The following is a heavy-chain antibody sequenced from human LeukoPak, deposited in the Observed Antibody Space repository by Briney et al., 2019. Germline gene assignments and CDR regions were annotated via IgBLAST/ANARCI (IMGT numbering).Heavy chain of an antibody. Sequence: GGSLRLSCTTSGFNFSEHGLSWVRQAPGRGLEWVGFIRSKEYDGKTEYAASVKGRFFMSRDDSKSIAFLHMNNPKSEDRAVYYCSSQPHYYASRDYLDFWGRGTLVTVSS. D-gene: IGHD3-22*01. CDR1: GFNFSEHG. CDR2: IRSKEYDGKT. V-gene: IGHV3-49*04. J-gene: IGHJ4*01. CDR3: SSQPHYYASRDYLDF.